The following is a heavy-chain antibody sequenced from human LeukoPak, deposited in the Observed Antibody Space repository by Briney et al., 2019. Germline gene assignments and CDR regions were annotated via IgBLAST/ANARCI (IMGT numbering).Heavy chain of an antibody. CDR2: IIPILGIA. J-gene: IGHJ3*02. Sequence: ASVKVSCKASGGSFSSYAISWVRQAPGQGLEWMGRIIPILGIAKYAQKFQGRVTITADKTTGTAYMELSSLRSEDTAVYYCARERSENWGSLTYAYDIWGQGAMVTVSS. D-gene: IGHD7-27*01. CDR3: ARERSENWGSLTYAYDI. V-gene: IGHV1-69*04. CDR1: GGSFSSYA.